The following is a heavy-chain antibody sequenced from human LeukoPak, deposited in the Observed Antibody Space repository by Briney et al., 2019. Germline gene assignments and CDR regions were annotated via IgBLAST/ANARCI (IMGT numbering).Heavy chain of an antibody. D-gene: IGHD5-18*01. CDR1: GFTFSSYG. Sequence: GGSLRLSCAASGFTFSSYGMHWVRQAPGKGLERVAVISYDGSNKYYADSVKGRFTISRDNSKSTLYLQMNSLRAEDTAVYYCAKDSGSGIQLWFSNNWFDPWGQGTLVTVSS. J-gene: IGHJ5*02. V-gene: IGHV3-30*18. CDR2: ISYDGSNK. CDR3: AKDSGSGIQLWFSNNWFDP.